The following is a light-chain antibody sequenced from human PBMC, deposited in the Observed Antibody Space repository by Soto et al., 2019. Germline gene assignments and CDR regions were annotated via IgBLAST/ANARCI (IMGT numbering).Light chain of an antibody. CDR1: QSVSSN. Sequence: EIVMTQSPATLSVSPGERATLSCRASQSVSSNLAWYQQKPGQAPRLLIYGASPRATGVPTRISGSGSGTEFTLTISSLQSEDFAVYYCQQYNSWPLTFGGGTKVDIK. J-gene: IGKJ4*01. V-gene: IGKV3D-15*01. CDR2: GAS. CDR3: QQYNSWPLT.